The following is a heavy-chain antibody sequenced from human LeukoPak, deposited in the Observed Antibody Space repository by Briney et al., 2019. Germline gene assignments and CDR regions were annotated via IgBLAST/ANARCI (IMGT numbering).Heavy chain of an antibody. CDR3: ASRVWLSPGDH. Sequence: SETLSLTCNVSGASISSTAYYWGWIHQPPGKGLEWFASIYYDGTTYYSPSLRSRAAISVDTSKNHFSLTLTSVIAADTAVYFCASRVWLSPGDHWGQGTQVTVSS. J-gene: IGHJ5*02. D-gene: IGHD5-24*01. V-gene: IGHV4-39*07. CDR2: IYYDGTT. CDR1: GASISSTAYY.